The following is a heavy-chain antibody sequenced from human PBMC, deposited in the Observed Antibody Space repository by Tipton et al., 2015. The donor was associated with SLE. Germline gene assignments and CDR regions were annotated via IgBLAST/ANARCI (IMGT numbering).Heavy chain of an antibody. Sequence: TLSLTCAVYGGSFSGYYWSWIRQPPGKGLEWIGEINHSGSTNYNPSLKSRVTISVDTSKNQFSLKLSSVTAADTAVYYCARGPDFYDSGGSYDYWGQGTLVTVSS. CDR3: ARGPDFYDSGGSYDY. J-gene: IGHJ4*02. CDR1: GGSFSGYY. V-gene: IGHV4-34*01. D-gene: IGHD3-22*01. CDR2: INHSGST.